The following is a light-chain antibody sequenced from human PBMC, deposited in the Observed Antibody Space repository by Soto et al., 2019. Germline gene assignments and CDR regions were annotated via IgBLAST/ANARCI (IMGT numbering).Light chain of an antibody. CDR3: SSYTSPTTLV. Sequence: QSVLAQPTSVSGSPGQSITISCTGTSSDVGTYNYVSWYQQHPGKSPKLMIYEVTNRPSGVSNRFSGSKSGNTASLTISGLQTEDEANYYCSSYTSPTTLVFGGGTKVTV. CDR2: EVT. J-gene: IGLJ2*01. V-gene: IGLV2-14*01. CDR1: SSDVGTYNY.